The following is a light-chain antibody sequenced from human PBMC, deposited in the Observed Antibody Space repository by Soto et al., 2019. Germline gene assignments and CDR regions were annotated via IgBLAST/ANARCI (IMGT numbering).Light chain of an antibody. CDR3: QQYGSSPPT. Sequence: IVLTQTPGTLSLSPGERTTLCCRASQSISRYLAWYQPKPGQGPRLLIYGASSRATGTPGRFSCSGSGTDFTLTINRLEPEDFALYYCQQYGSSPPTFGRGTKVDIK. CDR2: GAS. J-gene: IGKJ1*01. CDR1: QSISRY. V-gene: IGKV3-20*01.